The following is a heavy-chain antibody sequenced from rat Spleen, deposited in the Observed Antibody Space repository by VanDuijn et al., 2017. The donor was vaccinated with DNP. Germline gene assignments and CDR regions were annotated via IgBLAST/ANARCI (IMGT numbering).Heavy chain of an antibody. CDR3: ARAYGSAMDA. CDR2: ISTSGGST. V-gene: IGHV5-25*01. CDR1: GFTFSNYD. Sequence: EVQLVESGEGLVQPGRSLKLSCAASGFTFSNYDMAWVRQAPTKGLEWVASISTSGGSTYYRDSVKGRFTVSRDNAKSTLYLQMDSLRSEDTATYYCARAYGSAMDAWGQGTSVTVSS. D-gene: IGHD1-8*01. J-gene: IGHJ4*01.